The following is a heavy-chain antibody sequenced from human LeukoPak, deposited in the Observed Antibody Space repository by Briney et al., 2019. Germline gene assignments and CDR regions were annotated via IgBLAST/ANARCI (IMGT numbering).Heavy chain of an antibody. CDR1: GYIFSTYG. V-gene: IGHV1-18*01. CDR2: ISAYNGNT. D-gene: IGHD1-26*01. Sequence: ASVKVSCKASGYIFSTYGINWVRQAPGQGLEWMGVISAYNGNTNYAQKLQGRVTMTTDTSTSTAYMELRSLRSDDTAVYYCVKDSPPRYSGSPPAYWGQGTLVTVSS. CDR3: VKDSPPRYSGSPPAY. J-gene: IGHJ4*02.